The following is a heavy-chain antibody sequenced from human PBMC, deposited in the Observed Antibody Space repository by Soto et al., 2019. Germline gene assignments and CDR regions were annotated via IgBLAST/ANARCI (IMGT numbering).Heavy chain of an antibody. D-gene: IGHD6-13*01. CDR2: IYYSGST. J-gene: IGHJ6*02. CDR3: ARRIAAAKYYYYYGMDV. CDR1: GGSISSSSYY. V-gene: IGHV4-39*01. Sequence: SETLSLTCTVSGGSISSSSYYWGWIRQPPGKGLEWIGSIYYSGSTYYNPSLTSRVTISVDTSKNQFSLKLSSVTAADTAVYYCARRIAAAKYYYYYGMDVWGQGTTVTVSS.